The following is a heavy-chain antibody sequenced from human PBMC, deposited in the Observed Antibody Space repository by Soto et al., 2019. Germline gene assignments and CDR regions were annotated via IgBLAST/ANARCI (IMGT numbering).Heavy chain of an antibody. V-gene: IGHV3-23*01. D-gene: IGHD6-13*01. CDR1: GFTFSSYA. CDR2: ISGSGGST. Sequence: GSLRLSCAASGFTFSSYAMSWVHQAPGKGLEWVSAISGSGGSTYYADSVKGRFTISRENSKNTLYLQMNSLRAEDTAVYYCAKAGHSSSWYYFDYWGQGTLVTVSS. J-gene: IGHJ4*02. CDR3: AKAGHSSSWYYFDY.